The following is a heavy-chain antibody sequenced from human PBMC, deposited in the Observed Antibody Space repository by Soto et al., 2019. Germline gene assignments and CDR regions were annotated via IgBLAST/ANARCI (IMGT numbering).Heavy chain of an antibody. CDR2: MNPNSGNT. CDR3: ERRGSSCYMRYYYYYGMDV. J-gene: IGHJ6*02. CDR1: GYTFTSYD. Sequence: QVQLVQSGAEVKKPGASVKVSCKASGYTFTSYDINWVRQATGQGLEWMGWMNPNSGNTGYAQKFQGRVTMTRHTYISTAYMELSSLRYEDTAVYYCERRGSSCYMRYYYYYGMDVWGQGTTVTVSS. D-gene: IGHD6-13*01. V-gene: IGHV1-8*01.